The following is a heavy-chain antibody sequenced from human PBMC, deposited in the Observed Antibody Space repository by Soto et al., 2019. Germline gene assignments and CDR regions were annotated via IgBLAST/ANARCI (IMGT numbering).Heavy chain of an antibody. Sequence: EVPLVESGGGLVQPGGSLRLSCAASGLTFSSYWMHWVRQAPGKGLVWVSRINSDGSSTSYTDSVKGRFTISRDNAKNTLSLQMNGLRAEDPVVYYCALSQTVTTDYWGQGTLVPVAS. V-gene: IGHV3-74*01. CDR2: INSDGSST. CDR1: GLTFSSYW. J-gene: IGHJ4*02. D-gene: IGHD4-17*01. CDR3: ALSQTVTTDY.